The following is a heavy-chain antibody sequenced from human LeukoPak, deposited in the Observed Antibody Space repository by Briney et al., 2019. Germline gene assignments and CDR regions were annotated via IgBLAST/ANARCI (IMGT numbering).Heavy chain of an antibody. CDR1: GGSISSYY. D-gene: IGHD3-22*01. CDR3: ARQGYYDSSGSVDY. J-gene: IGHJ4*02. Sequence: SETLSLTCTVSGGSISSYYWSWIRQPPGKGLEWIGYIYYSGSTNYNPSLKSRVTISVDTSKNQFSLKLSSVTAADTAVYYCARQGYYDSSGSVDYWGQGTLVTVSS. CDR2: IYYSGST. V-gene: IGHV4-59*08.